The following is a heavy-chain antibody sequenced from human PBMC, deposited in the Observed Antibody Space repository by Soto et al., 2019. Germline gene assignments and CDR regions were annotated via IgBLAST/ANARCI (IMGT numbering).Heavy chain of an antibody. CDR3: ATESPHFDY. V-gene: IGHV3-23*01. CDR1: GLTFSSYD. Sequence: EVQLLESGGGLVQPGGSLRLSCAASGLTFSSYDMSWVRQAPGKGLEWVSAISGSGGSTYYADSVKGRFTSARDNSKYTLFLRMNSLRAEDRAVYYCATESPHFDYWGQGTLVTVSS. CDR2: ISGSGGST. J-gene: IGHJ4*02.